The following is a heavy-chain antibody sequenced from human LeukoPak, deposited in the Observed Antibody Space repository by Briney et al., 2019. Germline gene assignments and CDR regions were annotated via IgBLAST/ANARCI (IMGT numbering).Heavy chain of an antibody. Sequence: GGSLRLSCAASGFTVSSNYMSWVRQAPGKGLEWVSVIYSGGSTYYADSVKGRFTISRDNSKNTLYLQMNSLRAEDTAVYYCATPIGGIAVALDYWGQGTLVTVSS. CDR2: IYSGGST. CDR3: ATPIGGIAVALDY. V-gene: IGHV3-53*01. CDR1: GFTVSSNY. J-gene: IGHJ4*02. D-gene: IGHD6-19*01.